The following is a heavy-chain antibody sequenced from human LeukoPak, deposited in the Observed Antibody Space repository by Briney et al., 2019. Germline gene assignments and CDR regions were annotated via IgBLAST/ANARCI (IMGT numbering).Heavy chain of an antibody. D-gene: IGHD3-3*01. V-gene: IGHV4-4*07. J-gene: IGHJ4*02. CDR1: GFTVSSNY. Sequence: GSLRLSCAASGFTVSSNYMSWIRQPAGKGLEWIGRIYTSGSTNYNPSLKSRVTMSVDTSKNQFSLKLSSVTAADTAVYYCARVSDFWSGYYTFDYWGQGTLVTVSS. CDR3: ARVSDFWSGYYTFDY. CDR2: IYTSGST.